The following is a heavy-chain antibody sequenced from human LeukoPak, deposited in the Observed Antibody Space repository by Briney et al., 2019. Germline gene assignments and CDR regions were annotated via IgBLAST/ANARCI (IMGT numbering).Heavy chain of an antibody. CDR3: ASAQYSGSYLDAFDI. Sequence: GGSLRLSCAASGFTFSSYAMSWVRQAPGKGLEWVSSISGSGGSTYYADSVKGRFTISRDKSKNTLYLQMNSLRAEDTAVYYCASAQYSGSYLDAFDIWGQGTMVTVSS. V-gene: IGHV3-23*01. CDR2: ISGSGGST. D-gene: IGHD1-26*01. CDR1: GFTFSSYA. J-gene: IGHJ3*02.